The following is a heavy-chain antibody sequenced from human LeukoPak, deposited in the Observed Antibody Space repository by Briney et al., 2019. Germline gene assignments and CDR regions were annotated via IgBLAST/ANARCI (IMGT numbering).Heavy chain of an antibody. Sequence: SETLSLTCTVSGGSISSYYWSWIRQPAGKGLEWIGRIYSSGSTDYNPSLKSRVTMSVDTSKNKFSLKLSSVTAADAAVYYCARDSGTTGEVKFDPWGQGTLVTVS. CDR3: ARDSGTTGEVKFDP. CDR1: GGSISSYY. V-gene: IGHV4-4*07. J-gene: IGHJ5*02. D-gene: IGHD3-10*01. CDR2: IYSSGST.